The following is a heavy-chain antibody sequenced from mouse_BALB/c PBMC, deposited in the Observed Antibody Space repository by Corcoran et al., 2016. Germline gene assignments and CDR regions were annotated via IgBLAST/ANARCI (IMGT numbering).Heavy chain of an antibody. CDR1: GYTFTSHV. Sequence: EVQLQQSGPELVKPGASVKMSCKASGYTFTSHVMHWVKQKPGQGLEWIGYINPYNDGTKYNEKFKGKATLTSDKSSNTAYMELSSLTSEDSAVYYCARLYPGIAMDYWGQGTSVTVSS. CDR2: INPYNDGT. CDR3: ARLYPGIAMDY. V-gene: IGHV1S136*01. J-gene: IGHJ4*01.